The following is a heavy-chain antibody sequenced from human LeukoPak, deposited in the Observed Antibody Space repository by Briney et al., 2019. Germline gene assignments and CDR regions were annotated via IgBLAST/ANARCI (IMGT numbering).Heavy chain of an antibody. V-gene: IGHV3-30*04. J-gene: IGHJ4*02. CDR1: GFTFSSYA. D-gene: IGHD3-10*01. CDR3: AKESRAGSASDLDY. Sequence: GGSLRLSCAASGFTFSSYAMHWVRQAPGKGLEWVAVISYDGSNKYYADSAKGRFTISRDNSKNTLYLQMNSLRAEGTAVYYCAKESRAGSASDLDYWGQGTLVTVSS. CDR2: ISYDGSNK.